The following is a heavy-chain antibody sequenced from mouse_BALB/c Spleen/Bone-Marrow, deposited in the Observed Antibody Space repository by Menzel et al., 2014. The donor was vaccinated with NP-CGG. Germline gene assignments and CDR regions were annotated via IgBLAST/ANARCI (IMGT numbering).Heavy chain of an antibody. CDR1: EFSLTSYG. D-gene: IGHD1-1*01. CDR3: ARGGSSRAWFAY. J-gene: IGHJ3*01. Sequence: VMLVESGPGLVAPSQSLSITCTVSEFSLTSYGVHWVRQPPGKGLEWLGAIWASGSTNYNSALMSRLSISKGNSKSQVFLKMNSLQTDDTAMYYCARGGSSRAWFAYWGQGTLVTVSA. CDR2: IWASGST. V-gene: IGHV2-9*02.